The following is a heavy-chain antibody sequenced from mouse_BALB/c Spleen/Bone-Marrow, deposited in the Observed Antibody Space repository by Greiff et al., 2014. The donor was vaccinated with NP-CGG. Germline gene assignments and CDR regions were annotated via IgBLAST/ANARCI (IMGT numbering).Heavy chain of an antibody. V-gene: IGHV1S137*01. CDR1: GYTFTDYA. J-gene: IGHJ4*01. CDR2: ISPYYVDG. Sequence: QVQLQQSGAELVRPGVSVKISCKGSGYTFTDYAMHWVKQSHAKSLEWIGVISPYYVDGGYNQKFKGKATMTIEKSSSTAYMELARLTSEDSAIYYCARGGSSGLYYYTMDYWGQGTSVTVSS. D-gene: IGHD3-1*01. CDR3: ARGGSSGLYYYTMDY.